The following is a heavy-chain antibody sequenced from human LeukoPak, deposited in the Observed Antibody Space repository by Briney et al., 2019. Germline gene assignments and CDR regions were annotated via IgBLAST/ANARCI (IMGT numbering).Heavy chain of an antibody. D-gene: IGHD1-26*01. Sequence: GGSLRLSCAASGFTFSSYAMTWVRQAPGKGLEWVSALSGSGGSTYYADSVEGRFTISRDNSKNTLYLQMNSLRAEDTAVYYCAKIVGATRRYFYYWGQGTPVTVSS. J-gene: IGHJ4*02. V-gene: IGHV3-23*01. CDR1: GFTFSSYA. CDR2: LSGSGGST. CDR3: AKIVGATRRYFYY.